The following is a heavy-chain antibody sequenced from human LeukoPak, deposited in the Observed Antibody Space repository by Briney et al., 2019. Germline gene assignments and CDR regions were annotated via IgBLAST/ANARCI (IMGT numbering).Heavy chain of an antibody. V-gene: IGHV3-23*01. J-gene: IGHJ4*02. CDR3: ARMGGGTFGDC. D-gene: IGHD2-15*01. CDR1: GFTFSTYA. CDR2: ISVDGYST. Sequence: GGSLRLSCAASGFTFSTYAMSWVRPVPGKGLEWVSSISVDGYSTYYADSVKGRFTISRDNSKNTLYLQMNSLRAEDTALYYCARMGGGTFGDCWGQGTLVTVSS.